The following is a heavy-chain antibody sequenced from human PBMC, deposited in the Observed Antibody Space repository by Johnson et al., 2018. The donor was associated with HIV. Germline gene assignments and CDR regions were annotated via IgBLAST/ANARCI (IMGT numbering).Heavy chain of an antibody. V-gene: IGHV3-11*04. CDR3: AKGYSSSDAFDI. CDR2: ISSDGSTI. D-gene: IGHD6-6*01. CDR1: GFTFSDYY. J-gene: IGHJ3*02. Sequence: QVQLVESGGGLVKHGGSLRLSCAASGFTFSDYYMSWIRQAPGKGLEWVSYISSDGSTIYYADSMKGRFTISRDNSKNTLYLQMNSLRAEDTAVYYCAKGYSSSDAFDIWGQGTMVTVSS.